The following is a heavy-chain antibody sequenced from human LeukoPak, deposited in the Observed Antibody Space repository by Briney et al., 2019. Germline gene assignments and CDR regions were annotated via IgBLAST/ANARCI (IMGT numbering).Heavy chain of an antibody. D-gene: IGHD5-18*01. V-gene: IGHV4-59*08. J-gene: IGHJ4*02. CDR1: GGSISSYY. CDR2: IYYSGRT. CDR3: ARQGTPRYSYGPFDY. Sequence: SETLSLTCTVSGGSISSYYGRWLRQPPGKGLEWGGYIYYSGRTNYNPSLKRRVTISVDTSKNQFSLKLSSVTAADTAVYYCARQGTPRYSYGPFDYWGQGTLVTVSS.